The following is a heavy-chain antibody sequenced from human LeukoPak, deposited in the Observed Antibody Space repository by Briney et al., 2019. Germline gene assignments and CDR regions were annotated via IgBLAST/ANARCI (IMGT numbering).Heavy chain of an antibody. J-gene: IGHJ4*02. CDR3: AREGGPYRPLDY. CDR1: GGSITQTNY. CDR2: INLQGST. Sequence: SETLSLTCAVSGGSITQTNYWTWVRPPPGKGLEWIGEINLQGSTNYNPSLMRRVAISVDTAANHVSLQLTSVTAADTAVYYCAREGGPYRPLDYSGQGTLVTVSS. V-gene: IGHV4-4*02.